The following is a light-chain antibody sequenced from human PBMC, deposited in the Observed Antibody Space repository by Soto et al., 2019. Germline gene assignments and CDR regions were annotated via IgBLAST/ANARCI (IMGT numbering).Light chain of an antibody. V-gene: IGKV1-9*01. Sequence: IQLTQSPSSLSASVGDRVTITCRDSQGISSYLAWYQQKPGKAPTLLIHAASTLPSGVPSRFSGSASGTYFTLTISSLQPEDFATYYCQQLNSYPCTFGPGTKVDIK. CDR3: QQLNSYPCT. CDR2: AAS. J-gene: IGKJ3*01. CDR1: QGISSY.